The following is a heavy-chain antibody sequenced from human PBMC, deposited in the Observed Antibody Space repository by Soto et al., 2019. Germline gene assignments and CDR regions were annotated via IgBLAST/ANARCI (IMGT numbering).Heavy chain of an antibody. Sequence: PSETPSITCTVCGDSICNYYWSWIRQHPGRGLEWIGHIFYSGSTNYNPALKSRVTISVDTSKSQFSLKLSSVTAADTAVYYCAKDSGYNYGYFRWFDPWGQGTLVTVSS. D-gene: IGHD5-18*01. CDR3: AKDSGYNYGYFRWFDP. CDR1: GDSICNYY. CDR2: IFYSGST. J-gene: IGHJ5*02. V-gene: IGHV4-59*01.